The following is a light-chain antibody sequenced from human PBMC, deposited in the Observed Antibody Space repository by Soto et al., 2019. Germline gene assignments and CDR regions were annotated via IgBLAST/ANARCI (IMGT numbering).Light chain of an antibody. J-gene: IGKJ4*01. Sequence: EIVLTQSPATLSVAPGQRATLSCRASQSINYYLAWYQQKPGQPPRLLIYDTSNRASGIPARFSGSGSGTDFTLTISSLEPADFAIYYCQQRSNWPLTFGGGTKVDNK. V-gene: IGKV3-11*01. CDR1: QSINYY. CDR3: QQRSNWPLT. CDR2: DTS.